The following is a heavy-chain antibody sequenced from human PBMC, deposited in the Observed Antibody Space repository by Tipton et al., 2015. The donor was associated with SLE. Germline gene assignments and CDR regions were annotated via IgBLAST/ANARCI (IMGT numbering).Heavy chain of an antibody. J-gene: IGHJ4*02. D-gene: IGHD3-10*01. CDR3: ARGLNRDRGGY. CDR2: IYTSGST. CDR1: GGSISSGSYY. V-gene: IGHV4-61*02. Sequence: LRLSCTVSGGSISSGSYYWSWIRQPAGKGLEWIGRIYTSGSTNYNPSLKSRVTISVDTSKNQFSLKLSSVTAADTAVYYCARGLNRDRGGYWGQGTLVTVSS.